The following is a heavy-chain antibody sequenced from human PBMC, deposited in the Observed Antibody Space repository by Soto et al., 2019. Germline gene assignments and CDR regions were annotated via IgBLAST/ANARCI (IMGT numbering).Heavy chain of an antibody. CDR3: ARATNSNYYGMDV. V-gene: IGHV1-69*13. D-gene: IGHD1-26*01. CDR1: GGTFRSYA. Sequence: SVKVSCKASGGTFRSYAISWVRQAPGQGLEWMGGIIPIFGTANYAQKFQGRVTITADESTSTAYMELSSLRSEDTAVYYCARATNSNYYGMDVWGQGTTVTVSS. CDR2: IIPIFGTA. J-gene: IGHJ6*02.